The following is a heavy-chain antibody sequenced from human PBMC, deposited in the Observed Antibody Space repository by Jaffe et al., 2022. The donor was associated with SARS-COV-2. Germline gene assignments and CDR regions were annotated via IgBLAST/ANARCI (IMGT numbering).Heavy chain of an antibody. CDR2: ISYDGSNK. CDR3: AREVGGIAAGGYFDY. J-gene: IGHJ4*02. V-gene: IGHV3-30-3*01. Sequence: QVQLVESGGGVVQPGRSLRLSCAASGFTFSSYAMHWVRQAPGKGLEWVAVISYDGSNKYYADSVKGRFTISRDNSKNTLYLQMNSLRAEDTAVYYCAREVGGIAAGGYFDYWGQGTLVTVSS. CDR1: GFTFSSYA. D-gene: IGHD6-25*01.